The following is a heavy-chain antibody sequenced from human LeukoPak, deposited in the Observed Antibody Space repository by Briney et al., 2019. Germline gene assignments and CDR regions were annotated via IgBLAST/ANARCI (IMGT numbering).Heavy chain of an antibody. V-gene: IGHV3-74*01. Sequence: GGSLRLSCAVTGFNLRAYWIHWVRHSPGRGLEWVARINGEGSRISYADSVRGRFTISRDNAKNTAYLQMNSLRAEDTALYYCARDPGYYYYGMDVWGQGTTVVVSS. CDR2: INGEGSRI. J-gene: IGHJ6*02. CDR3: ARDPGYYYYGMDV. CDR1: GFNLRAYW.